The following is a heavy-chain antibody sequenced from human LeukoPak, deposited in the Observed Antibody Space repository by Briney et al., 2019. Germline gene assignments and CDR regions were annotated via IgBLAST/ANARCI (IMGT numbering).Heavy chain of an antibody. Sequence: SETLSLTCTVSDGSISSYYWSWIRQPAGKGLEWIGRIYTSGSTNYNPSLKSRVTMSVDTSKNQFSLKLSSVTAADTAVYYCARRSVNYDFWSGRRHDAFDIWGQGTMVTVSS. CDR2: IYTSGST. J-gene: IGHJ3*02. V-gene: IGHV4-4*07. CDR3: ARRSVNYDFWSGRRHDAFDI. D-gene: IGHD3-3*01. CDR1: DGSISSYY.